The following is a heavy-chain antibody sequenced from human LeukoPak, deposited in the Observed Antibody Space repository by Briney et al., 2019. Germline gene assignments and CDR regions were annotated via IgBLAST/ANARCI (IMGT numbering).Heavy chain of an antibody. D-gene: IGHD3-10*01. Sequence: VASVKVSCKASGYTFTSHYMHWVRQAPGEGLESMGIIHPSGGSTTYAQKFQGRVTMTTDTSTSTVYMELSSLRSEDTALYYCARITMPPSGWYFDLWGRGTLVTVSS. J-gene: IGHJ2*01. V-gene: IGHV1-46*01. CDR2: IHPSGGST. CDR3: ARITMPPSGWYFDL. CDR1: GYTFTSHY.